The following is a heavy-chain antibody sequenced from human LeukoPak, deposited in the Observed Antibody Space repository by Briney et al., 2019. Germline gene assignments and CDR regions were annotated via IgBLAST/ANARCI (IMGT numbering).Heavy chain of an antibody. Sequence: ASVKVSCKASGYTFTDYYIQWVRQAPGQGLEWMGRINPNSGGTNYAQKFQGRVTMTRDTSISTAYMELSRLRSDDTAVYYCARGVRSSTNWFDPWGQGTLVTVSS. CDR2: INPNSGGT. D-gene: IGHD2-2*01. J-gene: IGHJ5*02. V-gene: IGHV1-2*06. CDR1: GYTFTDYY. CDR3: ARGVRSSTNWFDP.